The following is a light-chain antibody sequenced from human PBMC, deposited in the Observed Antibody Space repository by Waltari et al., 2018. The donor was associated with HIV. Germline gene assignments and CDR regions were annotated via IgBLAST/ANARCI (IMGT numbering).Light chain of an antibody. CDR1: STDLGGYNY. Sequence: QSALTQPAPVSGSPGQSIPISSTGGSTDLGGYNYVSWYPHLPGKHPKLIIYEVRNRPAGVSNRFSGSKSGNTASLTISGLQAEDEADYYCTSYASSSSLLFGGGTKLTVL. CDR3: TSYASSSSLL. V-gene: IGLV2-14*01. CDR2: EVR. J-gene: IGLJ2*01.